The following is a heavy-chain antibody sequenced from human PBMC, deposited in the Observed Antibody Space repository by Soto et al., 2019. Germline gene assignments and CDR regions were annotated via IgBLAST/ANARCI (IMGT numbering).Heavy chain of an antibody. CDR2: IIPIFGTA. J-gene: IGHJ4*02. CDR3: ARLAAAGIKQIDY. Sequence: ASVKVSCKASGGTFSSYAISWVRQAPGQGLEWMGGIIPIFGTANYAQKFQGRVTITADESTSTAYMELSSLRSEDTAVYYCARLAAAGIKQIDYWGQGTLVTVSS. V-gene: IGHV1-69*13. CDR1: GGTFSSYA. D-gene: IGHD6-13*01.